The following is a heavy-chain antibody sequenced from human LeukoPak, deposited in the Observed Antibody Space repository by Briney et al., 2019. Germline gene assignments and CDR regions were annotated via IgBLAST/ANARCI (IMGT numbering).Heavy chain of an antibody. CDR1: GFTFSSYA. V-gene: IGHV3-23*01. Sequence: PGGPLRLSCAASGFTFSSYAMSWVRQAPGKGLEWVSAISGSGGSTYYADSVKGRFTISRDNSKNTLYLQMNSLRAEDTAVYYCAKDIGDGYNVPYWGQGTLVTVSS. D-gene: IGHD5-12*01. J-gene: IGHJ4*02. CDR2: ISGSGGST. CDR3: AKDIGDGYNVPY.